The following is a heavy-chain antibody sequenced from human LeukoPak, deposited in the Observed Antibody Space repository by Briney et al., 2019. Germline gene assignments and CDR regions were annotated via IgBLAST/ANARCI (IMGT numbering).Heavy chain of an antibody. J-gene: IGHJ4*02. V-gene: IGHV4-39*01. CDR2: IYYSGST. D-gene: IGHD3-10*01. CDR1: GGSISSGDYY. CDR3: ARGFGYYGSGSYPDY. Sequence: SETLSLTCTVSGGSISSGDYYWSWIRQPPGKGLEWIGSIYYSGSTYYNPSLKSRVTMSVDTSENQFSLKLSSVTAADTAVYYCARGFGYYGSGSYPDYWGQGTLVTVSS.